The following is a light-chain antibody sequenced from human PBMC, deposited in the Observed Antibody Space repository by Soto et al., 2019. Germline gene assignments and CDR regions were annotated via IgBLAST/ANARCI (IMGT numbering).Light chain of an antibody. CDR3: SSYTSSSTL. CDR2: EVS. J-gene: IGLJ1*01. V-gene: IGLV2-14*01. Sequence: QSALTQPASVSGSPGQSITISCTGTSSDVGSYNYVSWYQQHPGKAPKLMIYEVSNRPSGVSSRFSGFKSGHTASLTISGLQAEDEADYYCSSYTSSSTLFGTGTKLTVL. CDR1: SSDVGSYNY.